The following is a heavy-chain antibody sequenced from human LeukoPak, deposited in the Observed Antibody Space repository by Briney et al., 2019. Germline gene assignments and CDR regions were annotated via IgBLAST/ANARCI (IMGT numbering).Heavy chain of an antibody. J-gene: IGHJ3*02. V-gene: IGHV4-31*03. CDR2: IYYSGST. D-gene: IGHD2/OR15-2a*01. CDR1: GGSISSGGYY. CDR3: ARGNRGPDAFDI. Sequence: SETLSLTCTVSGGSISSGGYYWSWIRQHPGKGLEWIGYIYYSGSTYYNPSLKSRVTISVDTSKNQFSLKLSPVTAADTAVYYCARGNRGPDAFDIWGQGTMVTVSS.